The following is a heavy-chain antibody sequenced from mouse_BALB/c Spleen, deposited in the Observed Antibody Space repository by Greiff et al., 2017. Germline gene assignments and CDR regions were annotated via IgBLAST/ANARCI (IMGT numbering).Heavy chain of an antibody. V-gene: IGHV14-3*02. CDR3: MSLTTATAMDY. Sequence: EVQRVESGAELVKPGASVKLSCTASGFNIKDTYMHWVKQRPEQGLEWIGRIDPANGNTKYDPKFQGKATITADTSSNTAYLQLSSLTSEDTAVYYCMSLTTATAMDYWGQGTSVTVAS. J-gene: IGHJ4*01. D-gene: IGHD1-2*01. CDR2: IDPANGNT. CDR1: GFNIKDTY.